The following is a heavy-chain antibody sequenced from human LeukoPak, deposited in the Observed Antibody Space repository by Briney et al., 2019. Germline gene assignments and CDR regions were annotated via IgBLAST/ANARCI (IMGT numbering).Heavy chain of an antibody. CDR2: IYYSGST. D-gene: IGHD6-13*01. V-gene: IGHV4-39*07. J-gene: IGHJ3*02. CDR3: ARGRSSSWLDAFDI. Sequence: KPSETLSLTCTVSGGSISSSSYYWGWIRQPPGKGLEWIGSIYYSGSTYYNPSLKSRVTISVDTSKNQFSLKLSSVTAADTAVYYCARGRSSSWLDAFDIWGQGTMVTVSS. CDR1: GGSISSSSYY.